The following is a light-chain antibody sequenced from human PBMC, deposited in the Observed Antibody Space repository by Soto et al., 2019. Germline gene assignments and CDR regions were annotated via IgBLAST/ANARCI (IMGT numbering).Light chain of an antibody. V-gene: IGLV1-47*01. CDR1: SSNIGKNF. CDR3: AAWDDSLSGSYA. CDR2: RNE. Sequence: QSVLTQPPSASGTPGQRVTISCSGASSNIGKNFVYWYQQLPRTTPKLLISRNEQRPSGVPERFSGSKSGTSASLAISGLRSEDEAEYYCAAWDDSLSGSYAFGTGTEVTVL. J-gene: IGLJ1*01.